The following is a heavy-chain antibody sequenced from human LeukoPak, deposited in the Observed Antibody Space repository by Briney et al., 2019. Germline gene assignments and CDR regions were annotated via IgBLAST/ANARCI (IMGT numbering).Heavy chain of an antibody. V-gene: IGHV3-23*01. CDR1: GFTFSSYA. CDR2: TSSSGETT. CDR3: EKDRPHYNSTNCHYNRRDGEC. D-gene: IGHD2-8*01. Sequence: GGSLRLSCVASGFTFSSYAMSWVRQAAGKGLEWVSSTSSSGETTYYADSVKGRFTISRDNSRNTLYLQMNSLRAKDTAVYYCEKDRPHYNSTNCHYNRRDGECWGQGTLVTVSS. J-gene: IGHJ4*02.